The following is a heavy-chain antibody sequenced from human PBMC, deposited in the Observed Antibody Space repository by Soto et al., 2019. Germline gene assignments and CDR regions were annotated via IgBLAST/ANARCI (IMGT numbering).Heavy chain of an antibody. Sequence: GESLKISCKGSGYRFTSYWIAWVRQMPGKGLEWMGIIYPSDSDTRYSPSFQGQVTISADKFISTAYLQWSSLKASDSAMYYCARSYGGNSHFDYWGQGALSPSPQ. D-gene: IGHD2-21*01. V-gene: IGHV5-51*01. CDR1: GYRFTSYW. CDR3: ARSYGGNSHFDY. J-gene: IGHJ4*02. CDR2: IYPSDSDT.